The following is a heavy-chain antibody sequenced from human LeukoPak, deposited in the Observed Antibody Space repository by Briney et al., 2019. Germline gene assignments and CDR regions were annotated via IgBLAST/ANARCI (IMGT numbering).Heavy chain of an antibody. CDR3: ARELSWSGRDY. CDR1: GFTFSGSW. V-gene: IGHV3-7*01. CDR2: INHDGSAK. J-gene: IGHJ4*02. Sequence: GGSLRLSCAASGFTFSGSWMSWVRQAAGKGLEWVANINHDGSAKNYLASVNGRFNISIDRGKNSLYLQMDSLRDEDTAVYYCARELSWSGRDYWGQGTLVTVSS. D-gene: IGHD3-3*01.